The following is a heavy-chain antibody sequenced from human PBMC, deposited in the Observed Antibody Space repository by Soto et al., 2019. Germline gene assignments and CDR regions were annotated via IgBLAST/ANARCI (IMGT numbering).Heavy chain of an antibody. CDR2: INAGNGNT. V-gene: IGHV1-3*01. CDR1: GYTFTSYA. D-gene: IGHD4-17*01. J-gene: IGHJ4*02. Sequence: ASVKVSCKASGYTFTSYAMHWVRQAPGQRIERMGWINAGNGNTKYSQKFQGRVTITRDTSASTAYMELSSLRSEDTAVYYCAAASTLTILFCYWGQGTLVTVSS. CDR3: AAASTLTILFCY.